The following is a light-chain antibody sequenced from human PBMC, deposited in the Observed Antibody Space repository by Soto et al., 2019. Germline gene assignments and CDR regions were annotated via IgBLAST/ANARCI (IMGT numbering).Light chain of an antibody. CDR3: QQYVSSSRT. CDR2: GAS. V-gene: IGKV3-20*01. J-gene: IGKJ1*01. Sequence: EIVLTQSPGTLSLSPGERATLSCRASQSVSSYLAWYQQKPGQAPRLLIYGASSRATGIPDRFSGSGSGTDFRLTISRLEPEDFAVSYCQQYVSSSRTFGQGTKVEIK. CDR1: QSVSSY.